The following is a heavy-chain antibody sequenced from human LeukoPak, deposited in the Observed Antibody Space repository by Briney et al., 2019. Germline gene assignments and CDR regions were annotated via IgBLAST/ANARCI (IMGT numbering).Heavy chain of an antibody. Sequence: GGSLRLSCAASGFSVIGDRMNWVRQAPGKGLEWVSIIYSGGRTDYADSVKGRFTMSRDNSKNTLYLQMNSLRAEDTAVYYCARKVEPPHYMDVWGKGTTVTVSS. V-gene: IGHV3-53*01. CDR2: IYSGGRT. J-gene: IGHJ6*03. CDR3: ARKVEPPHYMDV. D-gene: IGHD1-1*01. CDR1: GFSVIGDR.